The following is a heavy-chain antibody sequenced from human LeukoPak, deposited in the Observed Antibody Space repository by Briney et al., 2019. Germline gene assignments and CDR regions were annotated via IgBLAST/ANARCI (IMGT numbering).Heavy chain of an antibody. J-gene: IGHJ5*02. CDR1: GGTFNNYT. CDR2: INPSGGST. D-gene: IGHD1-26*01. V-gene: IGHV1-46*02. Sequence: ASVKVSCKASGGTFNNYTISWVRQAPGQGLEGMGIINPSGGSTSYAQKFQGRVTMTRDMSTSTVYMELSSLRSEDTAVYYCARGFKWELLLSHWFDPWGQGTLVTVSS. CDR3: ARGFKWELLLSHWFDP.